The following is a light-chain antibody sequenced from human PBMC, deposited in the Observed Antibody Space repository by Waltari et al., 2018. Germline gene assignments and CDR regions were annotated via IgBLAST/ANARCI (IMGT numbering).Light chain of an antibody. CDR2: DIN. J-gene: IGLJ2*01. CDR1: SRDIGGYRY. V-gene: IGLV2-14*03. Sequence: QSALTQPASVSGSLGQSITISCSGTSRDIGGYRYVSWYRQSPGKVPTLIIYDINKRPSEVSDRFSGSRSGNTATLTISGLQAEDEAHYFCSSHSSRITLIFGGGTKLTVL. CDR3: SSHSSRITLI.